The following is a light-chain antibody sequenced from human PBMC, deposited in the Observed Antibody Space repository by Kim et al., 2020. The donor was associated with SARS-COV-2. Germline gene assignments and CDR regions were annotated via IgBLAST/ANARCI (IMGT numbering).Light chain of an antibody. Sequence: GERVTISCSGSRSKIGSNVVNWYQQLPGTAPKLHIYSNDYRSSGVTDRFSGSKSGTSASLAISGLQSEDEADYYCVAWDDSLSGSVFCGGTQLTVL. CDR1: RSKIGSNV. CDR2: SND. V-gene: IGLV1-44*01. CDR3: VAWDDSLSGSV. J-gene: IGLJ3*02.